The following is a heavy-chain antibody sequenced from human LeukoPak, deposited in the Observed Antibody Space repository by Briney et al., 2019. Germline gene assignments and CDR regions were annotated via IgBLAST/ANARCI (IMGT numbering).Heavy chain of an antibody. CDR2: IYYSGST. CDR3: ARDFPSVIAARAETYYYYYMDV. CDR1: GGSISSYY. J-gene: IGHJ6*03. D-gene: IGHD6-6*01. Sequence: SETLSLTCTVSGGSISSYYWSWIRQPPGKGLEWIGYIYYSGSTNYNPSLKSRVTISVDTSKNQFALKLSSVTAADTAVYYCARDFPSVIAARAETYYYYYMDVWGKGTTVTVSS. V-gene: IGHV4-59*01.